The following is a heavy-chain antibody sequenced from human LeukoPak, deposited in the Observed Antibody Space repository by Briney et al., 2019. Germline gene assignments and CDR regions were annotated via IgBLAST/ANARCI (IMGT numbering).Heavy chain of an antibody. V-gene: IGHV4-39*01. CDR3: ARAPIYCSGGSCYSGHYYYYGMDV. D-gene: IGHD2-15*01. J-gene: IGHJ6*02. CDR1: GGSISSSSYY. CDR2: IYYSGST. Sequence: PSETLSLTCTVSGGSISSSSYYWGWIRQPPGKGLEWIGSIYYSGSTYYNPSLKSRVTISVDTSKNQFSLKLSSVTAADTAVYYCARAPIYCSGGSCYSGHYYYYGMDVWGQGTTVTVSS.